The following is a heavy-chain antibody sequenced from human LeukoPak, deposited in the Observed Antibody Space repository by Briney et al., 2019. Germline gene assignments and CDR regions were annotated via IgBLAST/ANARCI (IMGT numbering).Heavy chain of an antibody. CDR3: AREKAVGATTSAFDY. Sequence: GGSLRLSCAASGFTFSSYGMHSVRQAPGKGLEWVAVIWYDGSNKYYADSVKGRFTISRDNSKNTLYLQMNSLRAEDTAVYYCAREKAVGATTSAFDYWGQGTLVTVSS. D-gene: IGHD1-26*01. CDR2: IWYDGSNK. V-gene: IGHV3-33*01. CDR1: GFTFSSYG. J-gene: IGHJ4*02.